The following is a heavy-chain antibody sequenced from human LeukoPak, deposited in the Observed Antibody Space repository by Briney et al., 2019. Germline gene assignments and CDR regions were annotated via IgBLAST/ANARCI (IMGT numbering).Heavy chain of an antibody. Sequence: GGSLRLSCAASGFTFSSYGMSWVRQAPGKGREWVSGITGGGGKTYYADSVRGRFTISRDNSKNTLYLQVNSLRSEDTAVYYCAKTFGWPFYFDHWGQGTLVTVSS. V-gene: IGHV3-23*01. CDR1: GFTFSSYG. CDR2: ITGGGGKT. J-gene: IGHJ4*02. D-gene: IGHD2/OR15-2a*01. CDR3: AKTFGWPFYFDH.